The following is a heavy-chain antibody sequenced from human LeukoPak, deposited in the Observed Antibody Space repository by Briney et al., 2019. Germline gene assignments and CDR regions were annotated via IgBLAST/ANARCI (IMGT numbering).Heavy chain of an antibody. Sequence: SQTLSLTCAISGDSVSRKNVAWNWIRQSPSRGLEWLGRIYYNSQWYNDYAVSMRSRITINPDTSKNQFSLQLNSVTPEDTAQYYCARGRDVVVVPAADFDYWGQGTLVTVSS. D-gene: IGHD2-2*01. CDR1: GDSVSRKNVA. CDR2: IYYNSQWYN. V-gene: IGHV6-1*01. CDR3: ARGRDVVVVPAADFDY. J-gene: IGHJ4*02.